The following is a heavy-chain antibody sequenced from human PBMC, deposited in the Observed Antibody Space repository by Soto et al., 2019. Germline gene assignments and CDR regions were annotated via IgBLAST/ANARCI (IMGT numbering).Heavy chain of an antibody. CDR1: RFTVKNAW. CDR3: ATGSRGLSYYYGMDV. CDR2: IKSKTYGGTR. D-gene: IGHD5-12*01. V-gene: IGHV3-15*01. J-gene: IGHJ6*02. Sequence: GGSLRLSCAASRFTVKNAWMSWVRQAPGKGLEWVGRIKSKTYGGTRDYAAPVKGRFTISRDDSKNTLYLEMNGLKTEDTAVYYCATGSRGLSYYYGMDVWGQGTTVTVSS.